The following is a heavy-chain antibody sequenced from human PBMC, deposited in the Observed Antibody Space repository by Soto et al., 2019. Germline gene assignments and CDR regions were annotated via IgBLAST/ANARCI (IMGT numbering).Heavy chain of an antibody. CDR1: GFRLGSYW. D-gene: IGHD2-8*01. CDR2: IKKDGSRT. J-gene: IGHJ3*02. V-gene: IGHV3-7*05. CDR3: ARDVSPGTSTLYLDAFDI. Sequence: EAQLVESGGGLVQPGGSLRLSCEASGFRLGSYWMTWVRQAPGKGLEWVANIKKDGSRTSYLDSVRGRFTISRDTVGNSLSLQIDSLRAEDTGLYFCARDVSPGTSTLYLDAFDIWGQGTMVTVSS.